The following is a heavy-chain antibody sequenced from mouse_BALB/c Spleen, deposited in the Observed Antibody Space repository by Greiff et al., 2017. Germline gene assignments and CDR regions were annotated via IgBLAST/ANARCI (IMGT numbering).Heavy chain of an antibody. CDR3: ASEGDAMDY. CDR1: GYSITSGYS. CDR2: IHYSGST. Sequence: EVMLVESGPDLVKPSQSLSLTCTVTGYSITSGYSWYWIRPLPGNKLEWMGYIHYSGSTNYNPSLKSRISITRDTSTNQFFLQLNSVTTEDTATYCCASEGDAMDYWGQGTSVTVSS. V-gene: IGHV3-1*02. J-gene: IGHJ4*01.